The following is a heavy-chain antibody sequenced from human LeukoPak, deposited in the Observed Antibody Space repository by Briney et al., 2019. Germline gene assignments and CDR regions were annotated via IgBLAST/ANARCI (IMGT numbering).Heavy chain of an antibody. V-gene: IGHV3-23*01. J-gene: IGHJ2*01. CDR1: GFSFSSHG. D-gene: IGHD3-10*01. Sequence: GGSLRLSCAASGFSFSSHGMSWVRQAPWKGPEWVSSISSGSDYTFYADSVKGRFTISRDNSKNTLYLQMNSLRAGDTAMYYCAKIGVIGNWYYDVWGRGTLVTVSS. CDR3: AKIGVIGNWYYDV. CDR2: ISSGSDYT.